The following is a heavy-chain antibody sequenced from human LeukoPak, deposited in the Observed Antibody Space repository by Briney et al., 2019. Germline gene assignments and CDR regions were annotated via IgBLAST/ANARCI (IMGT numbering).Heavy chain of an antibody. CDR1: GYTFNIYG. J-gene: IGHJ4*02. CDR3: ARDLWNCSGGSCYALYQFDY. CDR2: INPSGGST. D-gene: IGHD2-15*01. Sequence: GASVKVSCKASGYTFNIYGISWVRQAPGQGLEWMGIINPSGGSTSYAQKFQGRVTMTRDTSTSTVYMELSSLRSEDTAVYYCARDLWNCSGGSCYALYQFDYWGQGTLVTVSS. V-gene: IGHV1-46*02.